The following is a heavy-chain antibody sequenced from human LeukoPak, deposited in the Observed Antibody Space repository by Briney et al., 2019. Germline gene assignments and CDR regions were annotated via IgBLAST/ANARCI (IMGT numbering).Heavy chain of an antibody. V-gene: IGHV4-34*01. Sequence: SETLSLTCAVYGGSFSGYYWSWIRQPPGKGLEWIGEINHSGSTNYNPSLKSRVTISVDTSKNQFSLKLSSVTAADTAVYYCARSGIAAAVGVWGMDVWGQGTTVTVSS. CDR2: INHSGST. J-gene: IGHJ6*02. D-gene: IGHD6-13*01. CDR1: GGSFSGYY. CDR3: ARSGIAAAVGVWGMDV.